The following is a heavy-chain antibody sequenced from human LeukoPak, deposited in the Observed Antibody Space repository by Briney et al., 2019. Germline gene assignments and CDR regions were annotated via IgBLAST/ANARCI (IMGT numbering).Heavy chain of an antibody. Sequence: GGSLRLSCAASGFTFSSYDMHWVRQATGKGLEWVSAIGTAGDTYYPGSVKGRFTISRENAKNSLYLQMNSLRAGDTAVYYCARGHLRFLEWLSSSYGMDVWGQGTTVTVSS. CDR3: ARGHLRFLEWLSSSYGMDV. CDR1: GFTFSSYD. J-gene: IGHJ6*02. V-gene: IGHV3-13*01. D-gene: IGHD3-3*01. CDR2: IGTAGDT.